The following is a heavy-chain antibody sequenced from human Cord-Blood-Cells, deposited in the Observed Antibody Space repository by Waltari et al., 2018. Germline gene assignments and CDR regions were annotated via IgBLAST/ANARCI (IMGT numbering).Heavy chain of an antibody. CDR2: IKQDGSEK. CDR3: ARGRVLRGEDAFDI. D-gene: IGHD3-10*01. Sequence: EVQLVESGGGLVQPGGSLRLSCAASGFTFSSYWMSWVRQAPGKGLEWVANIKQDGSEKYYVDSVKGRFTISRDNAKNSLYLQRNSLRAEDTAVYYCARGRVLRGEDAFDIWGQGTMVTVSS. J-gene: IGHJ3*02. V-gene: IGHV3-7*01. CDR1: GFTFSSYW.